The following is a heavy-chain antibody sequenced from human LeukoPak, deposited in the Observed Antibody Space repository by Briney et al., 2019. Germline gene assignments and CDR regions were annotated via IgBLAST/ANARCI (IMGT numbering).Heavy chain of an antibody. V-gene: IGHV4-59*01. CDR1: GGSFSGYY. J-gene: IGHJ3*02. CDR2: IHYSGNT. Sequence: PSETLSLTCAVYGGSFSGYYWSWIRQPPGKGLEWIGYIHYSGNTKYNPSLKSRVTISVDTSKNQFSLKMTSVTAADTAVYFCARTWDIWGQGTMVTVSS. CDR3: ARTWDI.